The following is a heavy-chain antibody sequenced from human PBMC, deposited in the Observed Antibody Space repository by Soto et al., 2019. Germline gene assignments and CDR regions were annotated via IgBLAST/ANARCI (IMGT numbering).Heavy chain of an antibody. CDR3: ARHINYYCSGGSCYDYYYYGMDV. CDR1: GYSFTSYW. D-gene: IGHD2-15*01. V-gene: IGHV5-51*01. CDR2: IYPGDSDT. Sequence: GESLKISCKGSGYSFTSYWIGWVRQMPGKGLEWMGIIYPGDSDTRYSPSFQGQVTISADKSISTAYLQWSSLKASDTAMYYCARHINYYCSGGSCYDYYYYGMDVWGQGTTVTASS. J-gene: IGHJ6*02.